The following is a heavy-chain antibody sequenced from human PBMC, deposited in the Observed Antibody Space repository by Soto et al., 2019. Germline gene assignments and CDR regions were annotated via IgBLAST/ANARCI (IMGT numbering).Heavy chain of an antibody. D-gene: IGHD2-15*01. V-gene: IGHV3-30*18. Sequence: QVQLVASGGCVVQPGRSLRLSCAASGFTFDKYGLHWVRQAPGKGRERVAVISCDGSKKFYADSVTGRFTISRDNSKTTLYLQMNTLRVEDTAVYYCAKDLDVVVVVTATRGLDVWGQGTTVTVSS. CDR2: ISCDGSKK. CDR3: AKDLDVVVVVTATRGLDV. J-gene: IGHJ6*02. CDR1: GFTFDKYG.